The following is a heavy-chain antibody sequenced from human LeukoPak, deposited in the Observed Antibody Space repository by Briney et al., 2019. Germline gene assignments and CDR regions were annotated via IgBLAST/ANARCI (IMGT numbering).Heavy chain of an antibody. D-gene: IGHD3-22*01. V-gene: IGHV1-69*13. Sequence: ASVKVSCKASGGTFKNCAINWVRQAPGQGLEWMGGIIPIFGTANYAQKFQGRVTITADESTSTAYMELSSLRSEDTAVYYCARGWDSSGQIPFFYWGQGTLVTVSS. CDR1: GGTFKNCA. CDR3: ARGWDSSGQIPFFY. CDR2: IIPIFGTA. J-gene: IGHJ4*02.